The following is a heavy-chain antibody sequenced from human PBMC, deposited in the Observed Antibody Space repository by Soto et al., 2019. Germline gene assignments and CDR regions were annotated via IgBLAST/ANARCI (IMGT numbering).Heavy chain of an antibody. CDR1: GFTFGDYA. CDR2: IRSKAYGGTT. J-gene: IGHJ4*02. Sequence: PGGSLRLSCTASGFTFGDYAMSWFRQAPGKGLEWVGFIRSKAYGGTTEYAASVKGRFTISRDDSKSIAYLQMNSLKTEDTAVYYCTRDRPPNCSSTSCYFSYYFDYWGQGTLVTVSS. D-gene: IGHD2-2*01. V-gene: IGHV3-49*03. CDR3: TRDRPPNCSSTSCYFSYYFDY.